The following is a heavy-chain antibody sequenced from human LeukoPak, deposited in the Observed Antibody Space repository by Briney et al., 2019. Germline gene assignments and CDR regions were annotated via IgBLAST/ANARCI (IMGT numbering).Heavy chain of an antibody. V-gene: IGHV1-2*02. Sequence: ASVKVSCEASGYTFTGYYMHWVRRAPGQGLEWMGWINPNNGDTNNAQRFQGRDTMSRDTYKNTPYMEQSRLRSDDTAVYYWARAIGYYDSSCYLFDYWGQGTLVTGSS. J-gene: IGHJ4*02. D-gene: IGHD3-22*01. CDR3: ARAIGYYDSSCYLFDY. CDR2: INPNNGDT. CDR1: GYTFTGYY.